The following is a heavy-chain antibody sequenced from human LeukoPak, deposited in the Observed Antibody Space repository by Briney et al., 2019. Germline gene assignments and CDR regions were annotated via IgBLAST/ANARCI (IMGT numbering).Heavy chain of an antibody. J-gene: IGHJ4*02. V-gene: IGHV3-74*01. CDR1: GFTFSSYW. Sequence: PGGSLRLSCAASGFTFSSYWMHWARQAPGKGLVWVSRINSDGSSTSYADSVKGRFTISRDNAKNTLYLQMNSLRAEDTAVYYCARVDRLGVTTDGIDYWGQGTLVTVSS. CDR3: ARVDRLGVTTDGIDY. D-gene: IGHD3-9*01. CDR2: INSDGSST.